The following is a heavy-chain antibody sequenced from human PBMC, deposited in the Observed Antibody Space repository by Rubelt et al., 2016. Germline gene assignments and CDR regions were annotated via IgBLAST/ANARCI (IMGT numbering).Heavy chain of an antibody. V-gene: IGHV2-5*02. Sequence: QITLQESGPTLVKPTQTLTLTCTFSGFSLSTSGVGVGWIRQPPGKALEWLALIYWDDDKRYSPSLKSRLTVSKDTSTNQVVLTMTNMDSVDTATYYCAHSPYCTGGSCYHNFAYWGQGTLVTVSS. CDR2: IYWDDDK. J-gene: IGHJ4*02. CDR1: GFSLSTSGVG. D-gene: IGHD2-15*01. CDR3: AHSPYCTGGSCYHNFAY.